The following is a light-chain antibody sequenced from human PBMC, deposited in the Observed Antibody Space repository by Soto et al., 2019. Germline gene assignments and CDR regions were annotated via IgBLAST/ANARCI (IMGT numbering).Light chain of an antibody. CDR1: QTVSRNN. J-gene: IGKJ5*01. CDR3: QQDGDAPIT. CDR2: GAS. V-gene: IGKV3-20*01. Sequence: EIVLTQSPGTLSLSPGERATLSCRASQTVSRNNLVWYQQRPGQPPRLLIYGASSRATGIPDRFSGSGSGTDFSLNISRLEPEDFAVYYCQQDGDAPITFGQGTRLEIK.